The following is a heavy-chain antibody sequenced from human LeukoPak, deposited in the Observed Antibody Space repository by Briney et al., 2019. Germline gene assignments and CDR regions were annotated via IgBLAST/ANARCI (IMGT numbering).Heavy chain of an antibody. CDR2: INPSGGGA. Sequence: ASVKVSCKASGYPFTNYYIHWVRQAPGQGLEWVGVINPSGGGATYAQSFRDSVNMTRDTSMNTVYMELSSLRFEDTAVYYCARGLGSGNYYAYWGQGTLVSVSS. D-gene: IGHD1-26*01. J-gene: IGHJ4*02. V-gene: IGHV1-46*01. CDR1: GYPFTNYY. CDR3: ARGLGSGNYYAY.